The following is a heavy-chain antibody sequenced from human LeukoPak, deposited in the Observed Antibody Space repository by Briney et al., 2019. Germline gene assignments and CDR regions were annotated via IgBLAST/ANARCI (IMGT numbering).Heavy chain of an antibody. V-gene: IGHV4-34*01. CDR1: GGSFGGYY. CDR2: INHSGST. Sequence: SETLSLTCAVYGGSFGGYYWSWIRQPPGKGLEWIGEINHSGSTNYNPSLKSRVTISVDTSKNQFPLKLSSVTAADTAVYYCARVRGGRYYYDSSGYLSFDYWGQGTLVTVSS. CDR3: ARVRGGRYYYDSSGYLSFDY. D-gene: IGHD3-22*01. J-gene: IGHJ4*02.